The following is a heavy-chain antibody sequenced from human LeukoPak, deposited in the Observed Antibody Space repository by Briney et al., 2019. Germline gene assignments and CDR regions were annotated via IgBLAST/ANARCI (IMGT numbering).Heavy chain of an antibody. CDR2: IYYSGST. CDR3: ARGYSSSWLFDY. D-gene: IGHD6-13*01. Sequence: PSETLSLTCTVSGGSISSSSYYWGWIRQPPGKGLEWIGSIYYSGSTYYNPSLKSRVTISVDTSKNQFSLKLSSVTAADTAVYYCARGYSSSWLFDYWGQGTLVTVSS. J-gene: IGHJ4*02. CDR1: GGSISSSSYY. V-gene: IGHV4-39*07.